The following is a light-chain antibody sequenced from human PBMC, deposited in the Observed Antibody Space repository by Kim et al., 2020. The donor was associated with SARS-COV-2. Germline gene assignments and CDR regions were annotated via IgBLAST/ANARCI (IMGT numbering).Light chain of an antibody. CDR3: QQSDNLPLT. CDR2: DAS. CDR1: QDIKKY. V-gene: IGKV1-33*01. Sequence: ASVRDNVTITCQASQDIKKYLNWFQQKPGKAPKLLFYDASNLEVGVPSRFTGGGSGTHFTLTISDLQPVDVATYYCQQSDNLPLTFGPGTKVDIK. J-gene: IGKJ3*01.